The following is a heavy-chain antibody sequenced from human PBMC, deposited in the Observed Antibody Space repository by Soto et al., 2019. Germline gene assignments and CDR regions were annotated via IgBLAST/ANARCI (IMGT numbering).Heavy chain of an antibody. CDR3: AREAIAAAGLRAYNWFDP. CDR2: IIPIFGTA. CDR1: GGTFSSYA. V-gene: IGHV1-69*13. Sequence: SVKVSCKASGGTFSSYAISWVRLAPGQGLEWMGGIIPIFGTANYAQKFQGRVTITADESTSTAYMELSSLRSEDTAVYYCAREAIAAAGLRAYNWFDPWGQGTLVTVSS. J-gene: IGHJ5*02. D-gene: IGHD6-13*01.